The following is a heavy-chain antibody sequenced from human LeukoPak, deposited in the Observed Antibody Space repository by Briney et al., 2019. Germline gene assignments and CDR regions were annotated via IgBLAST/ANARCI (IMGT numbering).Heavy chain of an antibody. J-gene: IGHJ4*02. V-gene: IGHV4-34*01. D-gene: IGHD2-15*01. CDR2: INHSGST. CDR1: GGSFSGYY. Sequence: SETLSLTCAVYGGSFSGYYWSWIRQPPGKGLEWIGEINHSGSTNYNPSLKSRVTISVDTSKNQFSLKLSSVTAADTAVCYCARRRYCSGGSCYSVFDYWGQGTLVTVSS. CDR3: ARRRYCSGGSCYSVFDY.